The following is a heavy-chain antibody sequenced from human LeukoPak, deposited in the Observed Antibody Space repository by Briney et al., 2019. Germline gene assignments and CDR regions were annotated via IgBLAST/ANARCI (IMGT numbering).Heavy chain of an antibody. Sequence: SQTLSLTCTVSGGSISSGGYYWSWIRQHPEKGLEWIGYIYYSGSTYYNPSLKSRVTISVDTSKNQFSLKLSSVTAADTAVYYCARDRSGEGFGEFYNWFDPWGQGTLVTVSS. CDR1: GGSISSGGYY. CDR3: ARDRSGEGFGEFYNWFDP. V-gene: IGHV4-31*03. J-gene: IGHJ5*02. D-gene: IGHD3-10*01. CDR2: IYYSGST.